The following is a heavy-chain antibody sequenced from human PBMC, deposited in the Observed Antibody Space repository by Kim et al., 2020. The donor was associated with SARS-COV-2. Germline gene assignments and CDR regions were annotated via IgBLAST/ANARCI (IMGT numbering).Heavy chain of an antibody. V-gene: IGHV4-59*13. CDR1: GGSISSYY. D-gene: IGHD6-13*01. J-gene: IGHJ4*02. Sequence: SETLSLTCTVSGGSISSYYWSWIRQPPGKGLEWIGYIYYSGSTNYNPSLKSRVTISVDTSKNQFSLKLSSVTAADTAVYYCARGGSSSWYLSGPFDYWGQGTLVTVSS. CDR3: ARGGSSSWYLSGPFDY. CDR2: IYYSGST.